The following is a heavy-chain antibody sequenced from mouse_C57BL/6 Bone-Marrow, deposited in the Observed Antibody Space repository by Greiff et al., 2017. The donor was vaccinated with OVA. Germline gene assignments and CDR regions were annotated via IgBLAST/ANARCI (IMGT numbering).Heavy chain of an antibody. CDR3: ARPHYYGSSFYYYAMDY. J-gene: IGHJ4*01. D-gene: IGHD1-1*01. CDR1: GFTFSSYG. CDR2: ISSGGSYT. V-gene: IGHV5-6*01. Sequence: EVKLMESGGDLVKPGGSLKLSCAASGFTFSSYGMSWVRQTPDKRLEWVATISSGGSYTYYPDSVKGRFTISRDNAKNTLYLQMSSLKSEDTAMYYCARPHYYGSSFYYYAMDYWGQGTSVTVSS.